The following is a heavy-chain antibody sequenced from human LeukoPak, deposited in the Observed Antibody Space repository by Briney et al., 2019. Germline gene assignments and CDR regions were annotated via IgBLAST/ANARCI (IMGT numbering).Heavy chain of an antibody. Sequence: PSQTLSLTCTVSGGSISNAAYYWSWIRPPPGKGLEWIGYIHYTGSTYYNPSLRSRVTISVDTSRNQFSLKLSSVTAADTAVYYCARKGLTGGLDYWGQGTLVTVSS. CDR3: ARKGLTGGLDY. J-gene: IGHJ4*02. CDR2: IHYTGST. V-gene: IGHV4-30-4*01. D-gene: IGHD2-8*02. CDR1: GGSISNAAYY.